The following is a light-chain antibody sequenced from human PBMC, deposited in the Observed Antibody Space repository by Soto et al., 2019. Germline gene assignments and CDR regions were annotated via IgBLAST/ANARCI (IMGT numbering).Light chain of an antibody. V-gene: IGKV3-20*01. Sequence: DIVFTLSPGTLSLSPGERATLXXRASQSVSSSYLAWYQQEPGQAPRLXIYGASSRATGIPDRFSGSGSGTDFTLTISRLEPEDFAVYYCQQYGSSSWTFGQGTKVDIK. CDR2: GAS. CDR1: QSVSSSY. CDR3: QQYGSSSWT. J-gene: IGKJ1*01.